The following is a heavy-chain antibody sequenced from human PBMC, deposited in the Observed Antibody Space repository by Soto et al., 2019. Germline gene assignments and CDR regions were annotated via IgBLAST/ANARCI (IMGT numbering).Heavy chain of an antibody. V-gene: IGHV1-3*01. CDR2: INAGNGNT. CDR1: GYTFITYA. D-gene: IGHD3-16*01. Sequence: ASVKVSCKASGYTFITYAMHWVRQAPGQRLEWMGWINAGNGNTKYSQKFQGRVSITRDTSASTAYMELSSLRSEDTAVYYCAREFPYYVSSDSYLDYWGQGALVTVSS. J-gene: IGHJ4*02. CDR3: AREFPYYVSSDSYLDY.